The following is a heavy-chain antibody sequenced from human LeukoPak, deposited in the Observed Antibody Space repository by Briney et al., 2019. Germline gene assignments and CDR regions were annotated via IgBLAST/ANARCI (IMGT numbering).Heavy chain of an antibody. CDR1: GFTFSSYS. D-gene: IGHD2-21*02. V-gene: IGHV3-21*01. J-gene: IGHJ5*02. CDR3: ARVAYCGGDCYSPNWFDP. Sequence: GGSLRLSCAASGFTFSSYSMNWVRQAPGEGLEWVSSISSSSSYIYYAGSVKGRFTISRDNAKNSLYLQMNSLRAEDTAVYYCARVAYCGGDCYSPNWFDPWGQGILVTVSS. CDR2: ISSSSSYI.